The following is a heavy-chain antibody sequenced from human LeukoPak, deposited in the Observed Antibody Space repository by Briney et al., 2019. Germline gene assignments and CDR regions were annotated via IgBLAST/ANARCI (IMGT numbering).Heavy chain of an antibody. Sequence: GGSLRLSCAASGFTFSTYEMNWVRQAPGQGLEWVSYIHNSGSTIYYADSVKGRFNISRDNVKNSLYLQMNSLRAEDTAVYYCARDDYDSSTPYYFDYWGQGILVTVSS. CDR2: IHNSGSTI. CDR3: ARDDYDSSTPYYFDY. CDR1: GFTFSTYE. J-gene: IGHJ4*02. D-gene: IGHD3-22*01. V-gene: IGHV3-48*03.